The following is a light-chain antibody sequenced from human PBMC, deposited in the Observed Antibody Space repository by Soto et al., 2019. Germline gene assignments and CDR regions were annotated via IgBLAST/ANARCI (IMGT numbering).Light chain of an antibody. V-gene: IGKV1-33*01. Sequence: DIQMTQSPSSLSPSVGDRITITCQASQDIRKYLNWYQHKPGKTPNLLIYDASNLETGVPSRFSGSGSRTDFSFTITSLQPEDIATYYCQQYINLPLTFGGGTKVEI. CDR3: QQYINLPLT. J-gene: IGKJ4*01. CDR1: QDIRKY. CDR2: DAS.